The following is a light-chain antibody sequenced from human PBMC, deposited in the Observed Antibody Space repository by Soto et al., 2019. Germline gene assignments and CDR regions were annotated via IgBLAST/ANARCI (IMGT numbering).Light chain of an antibody. CDR2: EVS. V-gene: IGLV2-14*02. CDR1: SSDVGSYIL. CDR3: SSYTSSSTYV. J-gene: IGLJ1*01. Sequence: QSALTQPASVSGSPGQSLTISCTGSSSDVGSYILVSWYQQHPGKAPKLIIYEVSNRPSGVSNRFSGSKSGNTASLTISGLQAEDEADYYCSSYTSSSTYVFGTGTKLTVL.